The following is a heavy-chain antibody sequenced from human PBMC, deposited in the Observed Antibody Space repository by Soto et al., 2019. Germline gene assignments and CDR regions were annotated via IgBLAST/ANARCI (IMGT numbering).Heavy chain of an antibody. D-gene: IGHD2-21*02. CDR2: INPNSGGT. CDR3: AAELTYCGGDCYPKGGDAFDI. J-gene: IGHJ3*02. V-gene: IGHV1-2*02. CDR1: GYTFTGYY. Sequence: ASVKVSCKASGYTFTGYYMHWVRQAPGQGLEWMGWINPNSGGTNYAQKFQGRVTMTRDTSISTAYMELSRLRPDDTAVYYCAAELTYCGGDCYPKGGDAFDIWGQGTMVTVSS.